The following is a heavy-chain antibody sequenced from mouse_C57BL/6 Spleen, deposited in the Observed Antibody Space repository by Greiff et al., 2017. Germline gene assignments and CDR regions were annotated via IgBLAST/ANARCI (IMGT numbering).Heavy chain of an antibody. Sequence: QVHVKQSGAELARPGASVKLSCKASGYTFTSYGISWVKQRTGQGLEWIGEIYPRSGNTYYNEKFKGKATLTADKSSSTAYMELRSLTSEDSAVYFCARTYYSNAMDYWGQGTSVTVSS. CDR2: IYPRSGNT. CDR1: GYTFTSYG. CDR3: ARTYYSNAMDY. D-gene: IGHD2-5*01. V-gene: IGHV1-81*01. J-gene: IGHJ4*01.